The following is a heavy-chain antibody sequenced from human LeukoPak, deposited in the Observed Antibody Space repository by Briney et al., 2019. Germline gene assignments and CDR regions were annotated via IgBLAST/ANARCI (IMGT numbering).Heavy chain of an antibody. CDR3: ARHPPEYYDSSGFAFDL. J-gene: IGHJ3*01. V-gene: IGHV4-59*08. D-gene: IGHD3-22*01. CDR1: GGSISGNY. Sequence: SETLSLTCTVSGGSISGNYWSWIRQSPGRALEWIGYIYVSGATRYTPSLESRVSISEDTSKNQFSLRLSSVTAADTAVYFCARHPPEYYDSSGFAFDLWGQGTMVTVSS. CDR2: IYVSGAT.